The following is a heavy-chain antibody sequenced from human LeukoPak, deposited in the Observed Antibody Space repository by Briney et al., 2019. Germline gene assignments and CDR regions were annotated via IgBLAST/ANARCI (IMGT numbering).Heavy chain of an antibody. CDR3: AREVDTAMVRDAFDI. J-gene: IGHJ3*02. V-gene: IGHV6-1*01. CDR1: GDSVSTSGVA. CDR2: TYYTSKWNT. D-gene: IGHD5-18*01. Sequence: SQTLSLSCAISGDSVSTSGVAWNWVRQSPSRGLEWLGRTYYTSKWNTDYAVSVKSRITINPDTSKNQFSLQLNSVTPEDTAVYYCAREVDTAMVRDAFDIWGQGTMVTVSS.